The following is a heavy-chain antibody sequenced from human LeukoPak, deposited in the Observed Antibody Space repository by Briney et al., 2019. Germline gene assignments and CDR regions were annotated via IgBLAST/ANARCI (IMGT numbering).Heavy chain of an antibody. Sequence: PSETLSLTCTVSSGSISSSSYYWGWIRQPPGKGLEWIGSIYYSGSTYYNPSLKSRVTISVDTSKNQFSLKLSSVTAADTAVYYCARVGKDYGDYEFVGYWGQGTLVTVSS. CDR2: IYYSGST. V-gene: IGHV4-39*07. D-gene: IGHD4-17*01. CDR3: ARVGKDYGDYEFVGY. CDR1: SGSISSSSYY. J-gene: IGHJ4*02.